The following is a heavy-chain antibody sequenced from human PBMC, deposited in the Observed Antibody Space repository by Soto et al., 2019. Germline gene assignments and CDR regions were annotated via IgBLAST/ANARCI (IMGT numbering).Heavy chain of an antibody. J-gene: IGHJ3*02. CDR2: ILVRGST. CDR3: AKATATGGGAFDI. D-gene: IGHD2-8*02. Sequence: GGSLRLCCAASGFTCSSYDMSWVRQAPGKGLEWVSTILVRGSTHYPDSVKGRFTISRDNSKNTLLLQMNSLTAGDTAVYYCAKATATGGGAFDICGQGTMVTVSS. V-gene: IGHV3-23*01. CDR1: GFTCSSYD.